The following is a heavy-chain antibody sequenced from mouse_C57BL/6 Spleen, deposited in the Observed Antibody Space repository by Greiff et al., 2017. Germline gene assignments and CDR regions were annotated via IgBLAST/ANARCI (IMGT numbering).Heavy chain of an antibody. D-gene: IGHD2-4*01. CDR1: GYTFTDYY. CDR3: ARASYDWF. J-gene: IGHJ2*01. V-gene: IGHV1-26*01. Sequence: VQLQQSGPELVKPGASVKISCKASGYTFTDYYMNWVKQSHGESLEWIGDINPNNGGTSYNQKFKGKATLTVDKSSSTAYMELRSLTSEDSAVYNGARASYDWFWGQGTTLTVSS. CDR2: INPNNGGT.